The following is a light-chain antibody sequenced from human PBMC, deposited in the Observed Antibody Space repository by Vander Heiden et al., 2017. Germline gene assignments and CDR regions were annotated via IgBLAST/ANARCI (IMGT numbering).Light chain of an antibody. CDR1: QSIHYY. CDR3: QQYQSPWT. V-gene: IGKV1-5*01. Sequence: DIQMTQSPSTLSASVGDRVTVTCRASQSIHYYLAWFQQKPGKAPNLLISNASNLESGVPSRFSGSGSGTEFTLTITRLQPDDFATYFCQQYQSPWTFGQGTKLE. J-gene: IGKJ1*01. CDR2: NAS.